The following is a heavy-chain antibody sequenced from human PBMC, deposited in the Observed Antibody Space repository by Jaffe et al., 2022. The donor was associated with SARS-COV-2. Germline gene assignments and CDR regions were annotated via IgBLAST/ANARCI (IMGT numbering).Heavy chain of an antibody. V-gene: IGHV3-23*04. D-gene: IGHD4-4*01. CDR3: ARDEVTTVPRPEAFFQY. J-gene: IGHJ1*01. CDR1: GFTFSTYA. CDR2: IGFRGESK. Sequence: EVQLVESGGGLVRPGGSRRLSCAASGFTFSTYAMSWVRQAPGKGLEWVSAIGFRGESKYYADSVKGRFTVSKDNSNGMLYLQMNNLRAEDTAIYYCARDEVTTVPRPEAFFQYWGQGTLVVVSS.